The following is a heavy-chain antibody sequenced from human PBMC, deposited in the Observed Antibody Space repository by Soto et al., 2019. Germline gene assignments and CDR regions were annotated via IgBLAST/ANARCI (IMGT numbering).Heavy chain of an antibody. CDR1: GYTFTSYD. D-gene: IGHD3-9*01. CDR2: MNPNSGNT. V-gene: IGHV1-8*01. Sequence: QVQLVQSGAEVKKPGASVKVSCKASGYTFTSYDINWVRQATGQGLEWMGWMNPNSGNTDYAQKFQGRVAMTRNTSRSTAYMELSSLRSEDTAVYYCARVRLTGTHYYGMYLWGQGTTVTVSS. CDR3: ARVRLTGTHYYGMYL. J-gene: IGHJ6*02.